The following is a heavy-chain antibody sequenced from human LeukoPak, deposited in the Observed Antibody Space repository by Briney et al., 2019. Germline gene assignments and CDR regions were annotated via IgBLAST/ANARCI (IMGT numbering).Heavy chain of an antibody. CDR2: ISWNSGSI. CDR1: GFTFDDYA. Sequence: GRSLRLSCAASGFTFDDYAMHWVRQAPGKGLEWVSGISWNSGSIGYADSVKGRFTISRDNAKSSLYLQMNSLRAEDTALYYCANDEGYWGQGTLVTVSS. J-gene: IGHJ4*02. V-gene: IGHV3-9*01. CDR3: ANDEGY.